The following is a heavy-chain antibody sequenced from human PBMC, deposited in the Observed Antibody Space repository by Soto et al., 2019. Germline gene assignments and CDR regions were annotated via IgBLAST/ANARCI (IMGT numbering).Heavy chain of an antibody. D-gene: IGHD3-3*01. CDR1: GFTFSSYA. Sequence: EGSLRLSCAASGFTFSSYAMSWVRQAPGKGLEWVSVISGSDDSTYYADSVKGRFTISRDNSKNTLYLQMNSLRAEDTAVYYCARESRFLEWLSLNWFDPWGQGTLVTVSS. J-gene: IGHJ5*02. V-gene: IGHV3-23*01. CDR2: ISGSDDST. CDR3: ARESRFLEWLSLNWFDP.